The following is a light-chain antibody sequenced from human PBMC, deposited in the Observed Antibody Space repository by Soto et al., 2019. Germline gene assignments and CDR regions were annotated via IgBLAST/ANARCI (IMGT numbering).Light chain of an antibody. J-gene: IGKJ1*01. CDR2: SAS. CDR3: QQYPGSPRT. CDR1: QNLGTLY. V-gene: IGKV3-20*01. Sequence: EIVLTQSPGTLSLSPGERGTLSCRASQNLGTLYLAWFQQKSGQAPRLLIYSASRRATGIPDRFTGSGSGTDFTLTIHRVEPEDFAVYFCQQYPGSPRTFGQGTKVEIK.